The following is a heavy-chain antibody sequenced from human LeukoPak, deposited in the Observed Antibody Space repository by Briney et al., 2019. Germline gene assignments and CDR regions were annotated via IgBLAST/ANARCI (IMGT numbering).Heavy chain of an antibody. J-gene: IGHJ3*02. V-gene: IGHV5-51*01. Sequence: GESLKISCKGSGYSFINYWIGWVRQMPGKGLEWMGIIYPGDSDTRYSPSFQGQVTISADKSISTAYLQWSSLKASDTAMYYCARHDAPLAYDAFDIWGQGTMVTVSS. D-gene: IGHD2-2*01. CDR2: IYPGDSDT. CDR1: GYSFINYW. CDR3: ARHDAPLAYDAFDI.